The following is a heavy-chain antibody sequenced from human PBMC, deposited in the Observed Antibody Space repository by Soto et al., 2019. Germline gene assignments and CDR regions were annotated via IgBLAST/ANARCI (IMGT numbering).Heavy chain of an antibody. D-gene: IGHD6-13*01. CDR2: IYYSGST. J-gene: IGHJ4*02. CDR3: ARRYSSSFDY. Sequence: SRTCTVSGGSISSSSYYWGWIRQPPGKGLEWIGSIYYSGSTNYNPSLKSRVTISVDTSKNQFSLKLSSVTAADTAVYYCARRYSSSFDYWGQGTLVTVSS. CDR1: GGSISSSSYY. V-gene: IGHV4-39*07.